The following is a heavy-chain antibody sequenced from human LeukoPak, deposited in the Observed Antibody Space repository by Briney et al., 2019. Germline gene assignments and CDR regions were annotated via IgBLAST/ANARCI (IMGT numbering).Heavy chain of an antibody. V-gene: IGHV4-59*01. Sequence: SETLSLTCTVSGGSISSYYWSWIRQPPGKGLEWIGYVFYSGSTNYNPSLKSRVTISVDTSKNQFSLKLRSVTAADTAVYYCARSTDSLAQLWFGFDYWGQGTLATVSS. CDR3: ARSTDSLAQLWFGFDY. CDR1: GGSISSYY. J-gene: IGHJ4*02. D-gene: IGHD5-18*01. CDR2: VFYSGST.